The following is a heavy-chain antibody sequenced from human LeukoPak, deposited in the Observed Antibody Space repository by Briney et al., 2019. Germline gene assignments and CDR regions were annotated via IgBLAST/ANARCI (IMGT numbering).Heavy chain of an antibody. CDR1: GGSFSGYY. V-gene: IGHV4-34*01. Sequence: SQTMSLTCAVDGGSFSGYYWSWISQPPAKGLEWNGEINHSGSTKYNPALKSRVTISVGTSKNQFSLKLSSVTAADTAVYYCARGRVVSDYGYGYGGQGTLVTVS. J-gene: IGHJ4*02. CDR2: INHSGST. CDR3: ARGRVVSDYGYGY. D-gene: IGHD4-17*01.